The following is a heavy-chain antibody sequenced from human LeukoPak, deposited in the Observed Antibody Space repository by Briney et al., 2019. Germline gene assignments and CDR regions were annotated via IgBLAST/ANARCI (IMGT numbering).Heavy chain of an antibody. CDR1: GGSFSGYY. J-gene: IGHJ4*02. D-gene: IGHD1-26*01. CDR3: AEGVGATGFDY. CDR2: INHSGST. V-gene: IGHV4-34*01. Sequence: NPSETLSLTCAVYGGSFSGYYWSWIRQPPGKGLEWIGEINHSGSTNYNPSLKSRVTISVDTSKNQFSLKLSSVTAADTAVYYCAEGVGATGFDYWGQGTLVTVSS.